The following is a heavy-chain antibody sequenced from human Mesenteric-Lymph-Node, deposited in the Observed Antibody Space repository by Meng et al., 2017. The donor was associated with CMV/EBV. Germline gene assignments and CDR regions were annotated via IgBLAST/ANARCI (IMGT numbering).Heavy chain of an antibody. CDR3: AKSSGYNGDEATPYFDY. J-gene: IGHJ4*02. D-gene: IGHD5-12*01. CDR1: GFTFTISA. Sequence: GGSLRLSCAASGFTFTISAMHWVRQAPGKGLEWVAVISYDGNNQNYADSVRGRFTFSRDNSKNTLYLQMNSLRAEDTAVYYCAKSSGYNGDEATPYFDYWGQGTLVTVSS. V-gene: IGHV3-30*04. CDR2: ISYDGNNQ.